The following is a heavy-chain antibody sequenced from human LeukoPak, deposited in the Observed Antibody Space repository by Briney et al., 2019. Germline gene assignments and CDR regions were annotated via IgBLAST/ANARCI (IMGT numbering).Heavy chain of an antibody. V-gene: IGHV4-39*07. J-gene: IGHJ3*02. CDR1: GGSISSSSYY. Sequence: SETLSVNCTVSGGSISSSSYYWGWIRQPPGKGLEWIGSIYYSGSTHYNPSLKSRVTISVDTSKNQFSLKLSSVTAADTAVYYCARVPSEVVVVGRDAFDIWGQGTMVTVSS. CDR3: ARVPSEVVVVGRDAFDI. D-gene: IGHD2-15*01. CDR2: IYYSGST.